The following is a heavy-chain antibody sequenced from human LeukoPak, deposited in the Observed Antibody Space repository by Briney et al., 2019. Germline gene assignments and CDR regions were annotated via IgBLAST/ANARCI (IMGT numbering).Heavy chain of an antibody. CDR3: AKGYSSGWYFFDN. CDR1: GFTFSSYA. J-gene: IGHJ4*02. Sequence: GGSLRLSRAASGFTFSSYAMNWVRQAPGKGLEWVSAISGSGGSTHYADSVKGRFTISRDDSKNTLYLQMNSLRAEDTAVYYCAKGYSSGWYFFDNWGQGILVTVSS. CDR2: ISGSGGST. D-gene: IGHD6-19*01. V-gene: IGHV3-23*01.